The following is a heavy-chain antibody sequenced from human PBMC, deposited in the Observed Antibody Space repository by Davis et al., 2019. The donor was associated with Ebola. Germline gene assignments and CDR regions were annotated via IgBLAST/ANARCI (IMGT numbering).Heavy chain of an antibody. CDR3: ARGQLLGWFDP. CDR1: GGSFSGYY. Sequence: MPGGSLRLSCAVYGGSFSGYYWSWVRQPPGKGPEWIGYISYSGSTKYNPSLKSRVTISVDTSKNQFSLKLSSVTAADTAVYYCARGQLLGWFDPWGQGTLVTVSS. V-gene: IGHV4-59*12. D-gene: IGHD1-26*01. CDR2: ISYSGST. J-gene: IGHJ5*02.